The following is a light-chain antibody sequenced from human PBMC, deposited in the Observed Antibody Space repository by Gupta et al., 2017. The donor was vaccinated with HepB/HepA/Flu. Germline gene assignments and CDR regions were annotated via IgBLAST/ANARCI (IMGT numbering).Light chain of an antibody. V-gene: IGLV2-11*01. CDR3: CSYAGSYTLWV. Sequence: QSALPQPRSPSWSPGPSVTLSCTGTSSGVGGYNYVSGYQQHPGKAPKLMIYDVSKRPSGVPDRFSGSKSGNTASLTISGLQAEDEADYYCCSYAGSYTLWVFGGGTKLTVL. CDR2: DVS. J-gene: IGLJ3*02. CDR1: SSGVGGYNY.